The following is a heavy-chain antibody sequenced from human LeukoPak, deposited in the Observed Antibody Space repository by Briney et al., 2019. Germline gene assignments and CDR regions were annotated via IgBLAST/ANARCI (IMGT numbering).Heavy chain of an antibody. D-gene: IGHD3-3*01. V-gene: IGHV4-4*07. CDR3: ARDRVGITIFGVATTLDV. J-gene: IGHJ6*01. CDR2: IYTSGST. Sequence: AETLTLTCTVSGVTISSYYRNWVRQAPGKGLEWIARIYTSGSTNYNASLKSRVTMSVATSKNQFSRKLSTVTGADTAVYYCARDRVGITIFGVATTLDVWGKESTVTVSS. CDR1: GVTISSYY.